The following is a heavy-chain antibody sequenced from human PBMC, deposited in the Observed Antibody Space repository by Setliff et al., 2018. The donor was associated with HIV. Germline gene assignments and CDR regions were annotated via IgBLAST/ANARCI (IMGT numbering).Heavy chain of an antibody. CDR3: ARDFRIQLWLRSPFDY. CDR2: IHHSGST. CDR1: GGYINSGYW. J-gene: IGHJ4*02. D-gene: IGHD5-18*01. V-gene: IGHV4-4*02. Sequence: PSETLSLTCAVSGGYINSGYWWSWVRQAPGKGLEWIGEIHHSGSTNYNPSLKSRFIISRDNAKNSLYLQMNSLRAEDTAVYYCARDFRIQLWLRSPFDYWGQGTLVTVSS.